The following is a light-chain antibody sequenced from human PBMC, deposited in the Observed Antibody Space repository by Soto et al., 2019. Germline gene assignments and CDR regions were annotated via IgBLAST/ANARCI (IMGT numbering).Light chain of an antibody. CDR3: ETWDSNTV. Sequence: QSVLTQSSSASASLGSSVKLTCTLSSGHSSYIIAWHQQQPGKAPRYLMKLEGSGSYNKGSGVPDRFSGSSSGADRYLTISNLQSGDEADYYCETWDSNTVFGGGTKLTVL. CDR2: LEGSGSY. V-gene: IGLV4-60*03. CDR1: SGHSSYI. J-gene: IGLJ3*02.